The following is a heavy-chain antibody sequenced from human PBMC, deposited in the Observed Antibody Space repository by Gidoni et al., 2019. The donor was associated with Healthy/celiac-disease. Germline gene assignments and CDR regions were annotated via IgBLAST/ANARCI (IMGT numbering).Heavy chain of an antibody. CDR2: IYPGDSDT. J-gene: IGHJ4*02. V-gene: IGHV5-51*03. CDR1: GYSFTSYW. Sequence: EVQLQQSGAEVKEPGERLRISCKGSGYSFTSYWIGWGRQMPGKGLEWVGIIYPGDSDTRYSPSFQGQVTISADKSISTAYLQWSSVKASDTAMYYCARPARGMGNWNAPYDYWGQGTLVTVSS. CDR3: ARPARGMGNWNAPYDY. D-gene: IGHD1-1*01.